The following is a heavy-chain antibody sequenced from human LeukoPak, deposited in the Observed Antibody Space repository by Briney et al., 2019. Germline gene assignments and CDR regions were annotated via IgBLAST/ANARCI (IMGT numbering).Heavy chain of an antibody. CDR1: GYTFTGYY. J-gene: IGHJ5*01. CDR3: ARGSVIYCSSASCYSWFDS. CDR2: INPNSGDT. Sequence: ASVKVSCKASGYTFTGYYVYWVRQAPGQGLEWMGWINPNSGDTNYAQKFQGRITMTTDTSTNTVYMELRSLRSDDTAVYYCARGSVIYCSSASCYSWFDSCGQGTLVTVSS. D-gene: IGHD2-2*01. V-gene: IGHV1-2*02.